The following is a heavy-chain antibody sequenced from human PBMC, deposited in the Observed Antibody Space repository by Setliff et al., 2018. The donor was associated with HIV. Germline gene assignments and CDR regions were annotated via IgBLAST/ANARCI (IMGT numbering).Heavy chain of an antibody. V-gene: IGHV1-18*01. CDR2: ISAYNGNT. CDR3: ARNPHYFDRSGYYSWFYFDF. Sequence: ASVKVSCKTSGGTMRIISWVRQAPGQGLEWMGWISAYNGNTKYAQKLQGRVTMTTDTSTSTAYMELSSLRSEDTAVYYCARNPHYFDRSGYYSWFYFDFWGQGTLVTVSS. J-gene: IGHJ4*02. CDR1: GGTMRI. D-gene: IGHD3-22*01.